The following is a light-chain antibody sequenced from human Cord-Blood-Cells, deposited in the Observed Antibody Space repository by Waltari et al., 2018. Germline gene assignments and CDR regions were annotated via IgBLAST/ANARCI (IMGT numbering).Light chain of an antibody. V-gene: IGKV1-39*01. J-gene: IGKJ3*01. CDR1: QSISSY. CDR2: AAP. Sequence: DIQMTQSPSSVSASVGDRATITCRASQSISSYLNWYQQKPGKAPNLLIYAAPSLQSGVPSRFSGSGSGTDFTLTISSLQPEDFATYYCQQSYSTPLTFGPGTKVDIK. CDR3: QQSYSTPLT.